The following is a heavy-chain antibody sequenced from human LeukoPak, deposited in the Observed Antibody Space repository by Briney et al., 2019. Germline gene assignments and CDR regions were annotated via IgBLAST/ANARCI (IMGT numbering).Heavy chain of an antibody. V-gene: IGHV3-48*01. CDR3: ARKEDSCSGGSCYSNY. D-gene: IGHD2-15*01. Sequence: GGSLRLSCAASGFTFSSYSMNWVRQAPGKGLEWVSYISSSSSTMYYADSVKGRFTISRDNAKNSLYLQMNSLRAEDTAVYYCARKEDSCSGGSCYSNYWGQGTLVTVSS. CDR1: GFTFSSYS. J-gene: IGHJ4*02. CDR2: ISSSSSTM.